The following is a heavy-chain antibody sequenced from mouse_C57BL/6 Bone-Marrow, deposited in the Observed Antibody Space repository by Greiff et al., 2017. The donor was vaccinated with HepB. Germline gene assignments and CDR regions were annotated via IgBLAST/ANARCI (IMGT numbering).Heavy chain of an antibody. CDR3: ARDDYYGSRTYFDY. D-gene: IGHD1-1*01. CDR2: IYPRSGNT. CDR1: GYTFTSYG. V-gene: IGHV1-81*01. J-gene: IGHJ2*01. Sequence: QVQLQQSGAELARPGASVKLSCKASGYTFTSYGISWVKQRPGQGLEWIGEIYPRSGNTYYNEKFKGKATLTADKSSSTAYMELRSLTSEDSAVYFCARDDYYGSRTYFDYWGQGTTLTVSS.